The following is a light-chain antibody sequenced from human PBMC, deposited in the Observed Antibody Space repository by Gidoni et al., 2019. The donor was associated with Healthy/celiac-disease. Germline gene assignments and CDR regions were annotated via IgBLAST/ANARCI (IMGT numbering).Light chain of an antibody. Sequence: QSVLTQPPSASGTPGQRVHISCSGSSSNIGSNTVNWYQQLPGTAPKLLIDSNNQRPSGVPDRFSGSKSGTSASLAISGLQSEDEADYYCAAWDDSLNGLWVFGGGTKLTVL. J-gene: IGLJ3*02. CDR1: SSNIGSNT. CDR3: AAWDDSLNGLWV. CDR2: SNN. V-gene: IGLV1-44*01.